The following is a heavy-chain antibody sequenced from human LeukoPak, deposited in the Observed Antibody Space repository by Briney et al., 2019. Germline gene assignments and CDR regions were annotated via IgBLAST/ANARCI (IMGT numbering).Heavy chain of an antibody. V-gene: IGHV4-4*07. CDR1: GGSISSYY. CDR2: IYTGGST. Sequence: PSETLSLTCTVSGGSISSYYWGWIRQPAGKGLEWIGRIYTGGSTNYNPSLKGRVSMSVDMSRNQFSLKLNSVTAADTAVYYCAREITPFDYWGQGTLVTVSS. D-gene: IGHD1-14*01. J-gene: IGHJ4*02. CDR3: AREITPFDY.